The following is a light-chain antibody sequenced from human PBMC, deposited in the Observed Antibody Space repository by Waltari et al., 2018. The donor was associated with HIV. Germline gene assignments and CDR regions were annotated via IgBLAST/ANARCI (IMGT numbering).Light chain of an antibody. Sequence: QSVLTQPPSASGTPGQRITISCSGSSSKIGNNYVHWYQHLPGTAPKLLIYRNNQRASVVPDRFSGSKSGTSASLAFSGLRSEDEADYYCVTWADRSSGPVVFGGGTKVTVL. CDR2: RNN. CDR1: SSKIGNNY. V-gene: IGLV1-47*01. J-gene: IGLJ2*01. CDR3: VTWADRSSGPVV.